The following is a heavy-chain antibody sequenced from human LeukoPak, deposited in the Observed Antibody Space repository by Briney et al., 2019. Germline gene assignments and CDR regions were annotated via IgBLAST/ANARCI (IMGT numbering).Heavy chain of an antibody. CDR3: ARDGYSSSWGAFDI. CDR2: INWNGGST. V-gene: IGHV3-20*01. D-gene: IGHD6-13*01. Sequence: GGSLRLSCAASGFTFDDYGMSWVRQAPGKGLEWVSGINWNGGSTGYADSVKGRFTISRDNAKNSLYLQMNSLGAEDTALYHCARDGYSSSWGAFDIWGQGTMVTVSS. CDR1: GFTFDDYG. J-gene: IGHJ3*02.